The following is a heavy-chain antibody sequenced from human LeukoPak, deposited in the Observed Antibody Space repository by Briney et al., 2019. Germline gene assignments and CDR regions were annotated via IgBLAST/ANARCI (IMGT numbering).Heavy chain of an antibody. CDR3: ARDGGWPY. D-gene: IGHD6-19*01. CDR2: IYYSGST. J-gene: IGHJ4*02. Sequence: SSETLSLTCAVYGGSFSGYYWSWIRQPPGKGLEWIGYIYYSGSTNYNPSLKSRVTISVDTSKNQFSLKLSSVTAADTAVYYCARDGGWPYWGQGTLVTVSS. V-gene: IGHV4-59*12. CDR1: GGSFSGYY.